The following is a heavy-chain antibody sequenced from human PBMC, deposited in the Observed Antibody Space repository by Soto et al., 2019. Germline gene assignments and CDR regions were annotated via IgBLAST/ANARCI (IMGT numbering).Heavy chain of an antibody. Sequence: SETLSLTCTVSGGSISSGGYYWSWIRQHPGKGLEWIGYIYYSGSTYYNPSLKSRVTISVDTSKNQFSLKLSSVTAADTAVYYCARSIMGYSSGWQFDYWGQGTLVTVSS. D-gene: IGHD6-19*01. V-gene: IGHV4-31*03. CDR3: ARSIMGYSSGWQFDY. CDR1: GGSISSGGYY. CDR2: IYYSGST. J-gene: IGHJ4*02.